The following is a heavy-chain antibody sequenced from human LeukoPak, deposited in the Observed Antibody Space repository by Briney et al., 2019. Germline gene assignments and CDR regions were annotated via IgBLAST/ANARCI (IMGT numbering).Heavy chain of an antibody. J-gene: IGHJ5*02. V-gene: IGHV4-34*01. CDR1: GGSFSGYY. CDR2: INHSGST. CDR3: ARVRDDILTGAAFDP. D-gene: IGHD3-9*01. Sequence: SETLSLTCAVYGGSFSGYYWSWIRHPPGKGLEWIGEINHSGSTNYNPSLKSRVTISVDTSKNQFSLKLSSVTAADTAVYYCARVRDDILTGAAFDPWGQGTLVTVSS.